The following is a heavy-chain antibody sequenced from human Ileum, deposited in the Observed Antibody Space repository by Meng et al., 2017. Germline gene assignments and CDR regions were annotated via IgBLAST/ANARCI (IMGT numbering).Heavy chain of an antibody. Sequence: GQRQGSGHGLVNPSETLSLTCAVSGDSISRYYWSWIRQPAGKGLEWIGRINTSGSTNYNPSLKSRLSMSVDTSRNQFSLKLSSVTAADTAVYYCARLEYYSGGTCYGDYWGQGTLVTVSS. J-gene: IGHJ4*02. V-gene: IGHV4-4*07. D-gene: IGHD2-15*01. CDR2: INTSGST. CDR3: ARLEYYSGGTCYGDY. CDR1: GDSISRYY.